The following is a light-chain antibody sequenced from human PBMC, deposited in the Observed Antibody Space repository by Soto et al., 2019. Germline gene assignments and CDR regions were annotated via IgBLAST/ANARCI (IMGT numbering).Light chain of an antibody. V-gene: IGKV3-15*01. CDR3: QQYRT. CDR1: QSVNSN. CDR2: GAS. J-gene: IGKJ1*01. Sequence: EIVLTQSPVTLSVSPGERATLSCRASQSVNSNLAWYQQKPGQAPRLLIYGASTRANGVPARLSGGGSGTEFTPTISSLQSEDFALYYYQQYRTVGQGTKVEIK.